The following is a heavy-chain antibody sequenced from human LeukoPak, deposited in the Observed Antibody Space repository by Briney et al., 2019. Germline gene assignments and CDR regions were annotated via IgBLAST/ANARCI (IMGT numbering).Heavy chain of an antibody. CDR3: ARGGAARPDF. CDR1: GFTFSSYG. D-gene: IGHD6-6*01. J-gene: IGHJ4*02. V-gene: IGHV3-23*01. Sequence: GGSLRLSCAASGFTFSSYGMSWVRQAPGKGLEWVSAISGSGGSTYYADSVKGRFTISRDTSKNTLYLQMNSLRVEDTAVYYCARGGAARPDFWGQGTLVTVSS. CDR2: ISGSGGST.